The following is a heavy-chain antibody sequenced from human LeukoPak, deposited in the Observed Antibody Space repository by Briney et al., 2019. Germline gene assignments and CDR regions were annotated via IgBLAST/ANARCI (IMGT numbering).Heavy chain of an antibody. V-gene: IGHV4-61*08. J-gene: IGHJ4*02. Sequence: SETLSLTCTVSGGSISSGGYYWSWIRQHPGKGLEWIGYIYYSGSTNYNPSLKSRVTISVDTSKNQFSLKLSSVTAADTAVYYCARLGYYDSSGYSHWGQGTLVTVSS. CDR1: GGSISSGGYY. CDR3: ARLGYYDSSGYSH. D-gene: IGHD3-22*01. CDR2: IYYSGST.